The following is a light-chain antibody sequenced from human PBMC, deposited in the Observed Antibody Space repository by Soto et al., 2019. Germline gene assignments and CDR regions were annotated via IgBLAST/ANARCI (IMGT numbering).Light chain of an antibody. J-gene: IGKJ1*01. CDR1: RSISSSY. CDR3: QQYGSSRWT. V-gene: IGKV3-20*01. CDR2: GAS. Sequence: ESVLIQSPGTLSLYTGEGATLSCRASRSISSSYLAWYQHNRGQAPRLLIYGASTRAAGTPDRFSGSGSGTDFTLTISRLEPEDFAVYYCQQYGSSRWTFGQGTKV.